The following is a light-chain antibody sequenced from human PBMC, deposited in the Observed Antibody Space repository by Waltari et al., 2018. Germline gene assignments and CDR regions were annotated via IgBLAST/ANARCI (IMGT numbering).Light chain of an antibody. CDR3: QQNNYY. Sequence: AIRITQSPSSLSASTGDRVTITCRASQSISSYLAWYQQKPGKAPKVLIYAASTLQSGVPSRFSGSGSGTDFTLTISCLQSEDFAIYYCQQNNYYFGQGTKLEIK. V-gene: IGKV1-8*01. CDR1: QSISSY. J-gene: IGKJ2*01. CDR2: AAS.